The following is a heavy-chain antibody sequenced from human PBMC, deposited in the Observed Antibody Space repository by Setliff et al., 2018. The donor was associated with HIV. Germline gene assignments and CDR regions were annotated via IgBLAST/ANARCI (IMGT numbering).Heavy chain of an antibody. Sequence: GASVKVSCKASGYTFIDYYIHWVRQAPGRGLEWMGWINAGNGNTKYSQEFHGRVTMTTDTSTSTASLELRSLRSDDTAVYYCARDRIPSKWLLKSDYWGQGTLVTVSS. D-gene: IGHD3-22*01. J-gene: IGHJ4*02. CDR1: GYTFIDYY. CDR3: ARDRIPSKWLLKSDY. CDR2: INAGNGNT. V-gene: IGHV1-18*04.